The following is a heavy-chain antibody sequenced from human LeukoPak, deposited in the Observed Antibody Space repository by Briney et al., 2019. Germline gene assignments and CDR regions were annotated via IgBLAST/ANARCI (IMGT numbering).Heavy chain of an antibody. CDR2: ISSSSSTI. V-gene: IGHV3-48*01. J-gene: IGHJ6*03. D-gene: IGHD3-9*01. CDR1: GFTFSSYS. CDR3: ARGSVLRYFDWLDYYYYYYMDV. Sequence: RGSLRLSCAASGFTFSSYSMNWVRQAPGKGLEWVSYISSSSSTIYYADSVKGRFTISRDNAKNSLYLQMNSLRAEDTAVYYCARGSVLRYFDWLDYYYYYYMDVWGKGTTVTISS.